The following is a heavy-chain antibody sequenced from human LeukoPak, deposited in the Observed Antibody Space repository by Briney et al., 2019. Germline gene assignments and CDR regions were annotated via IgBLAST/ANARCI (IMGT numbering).Heavy chain of an antibody. J-gene: IGHJ4*02. CDR3: ARDSASYGRFDY. CDR1: GFTFINYA. V-gene: IGHV3-23*01. Sequence: GGSLRLSCAASGFTFINYAMSWVRQAPGKGLEWVSVISGSGSSTYYADSVKGRFTISRDDSKNTLYLQMNSLRAEGTAVYFCARDSASYGRFDYWGQGTLVTVSS. CDR2: ISGSGSST. D-gene: IGHD5-18*01.